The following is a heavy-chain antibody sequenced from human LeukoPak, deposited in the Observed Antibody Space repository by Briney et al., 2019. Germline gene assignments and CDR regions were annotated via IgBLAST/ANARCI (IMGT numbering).Heavy chain of an antibody. CDR3: AALLLWFGNHPRDYYYGMDV. Sequence: PSETLSLTCTVSGDSISSGDYYWSWIRQHPGKDLEWIGYIYYSGSTYYNPSLKSRVTISVDTSKNQFSLKLSSVTAADTAVFYCAALLLWFGNHPRDYYYGMDVWGQGTTVTVSS. J-gene: IGHJ6*02. D-gene: IGHD3-10*01. CDR2: IYYSGST. V-gene: IGHV4-31*03. CDR1: GDSISSGDYY.